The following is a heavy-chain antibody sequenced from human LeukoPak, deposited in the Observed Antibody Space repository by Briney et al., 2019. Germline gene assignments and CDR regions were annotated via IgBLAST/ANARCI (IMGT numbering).Heavy chain of an antibody. CDR1: GGTFSSYA. V-gene: IGHV1-69*05. J-gene: IGHJ4*02. CDR2: IIPIFGTA. D-gene: IGHD5-18*01. CDR3: ARGLGYGNSYFDY. Sequence: ASVKVSCKASGGTFSSYAISWVRQAPGQGLEWMGGIIPIFGTANYAQKFQGRVTITTDESTSTAYMELSSLRSEGTAVYYCARGLGYGNSYFDYWGQGTLVTVSS.